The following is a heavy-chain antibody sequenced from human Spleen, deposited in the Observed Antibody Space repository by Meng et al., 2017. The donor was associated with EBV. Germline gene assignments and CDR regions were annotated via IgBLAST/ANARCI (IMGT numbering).Heavy chain of an antibody. CDR1: GGSITSANW. Sequence: QAHLKESGPGLVKPSATLSLTCAVPGGSITSANWWTWVRQPPGKGLEWIGEIFHSGSTNYNPSLKSRVTMSVDKSKNQFSLNLRSVTAADTAVYYCAILWAPVDYWGQGALVTVSS. J-gene: IGHJ4*02. D-gene: IGHD3-16*01. V-gene: IGHV4-4*02. CDR3: AILWAPVDY. CDR2: IFHSGST.